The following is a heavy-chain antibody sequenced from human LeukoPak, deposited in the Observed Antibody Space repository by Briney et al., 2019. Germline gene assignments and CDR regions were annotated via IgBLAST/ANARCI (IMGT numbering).Heavy chain of an antibody. Sequence: SGGSLRLSCAASGFTLSSYWMTWVRHTPGKGLEGVANMKHDGSEKNYVDSLKGRLTISRDNARNSLYLQMNSLRDEDTAIYYCARGKYFFDYWGQGTLVTVSS. J-gene: IGHJ4*02. V-gene: IGHV3-7*04. CDR2: MKHDGSEK. CDR3: ARGKYFFDY. CDR1: GFTLSSYW. D-gene: IGHD2/OR15-2a*01.